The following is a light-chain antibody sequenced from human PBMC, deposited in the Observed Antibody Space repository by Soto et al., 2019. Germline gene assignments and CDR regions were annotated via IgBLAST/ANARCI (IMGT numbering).Light chain of an antibody. CDR1: SSNIGAGYD. V-gene: IGLV1-40*01. CDR3: QSYDSSLSGSV. CDR2: GNK. Sequence: QSVLTQPPSVSGDPGQRVIISCTGSSSNIGAGYDVHWYQQLPGTAPKLLIYGNKNRPSGVPDRISGSKSATSASLAITGLQAEDEGDYYCQSYDSSLSGSVFGGGTKLTVL. J-gene: IGLJ2*01.